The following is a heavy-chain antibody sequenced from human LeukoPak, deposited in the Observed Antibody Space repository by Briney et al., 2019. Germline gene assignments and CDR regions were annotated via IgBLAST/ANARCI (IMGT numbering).Heavy chain of an antibody. J-gene: IGHJ6*02. Sequence: SETLSLTCTVSGYSISSGYYWGWIRQPPGKGLEWIGSIYHSGSTYYNPSLKSRVTISVDTSKNQFSLKLSSVTAADTAVYYCAGPTVIDYYYGMDVWGQGTTVTVSS. V-gene: IGHV4-38-2*02. D-gene: IGHD4-17*01. CDR1: GYSISSGYY. CDR3: AGPTVIDYYYGMDV. CDR2: IYHSGST.